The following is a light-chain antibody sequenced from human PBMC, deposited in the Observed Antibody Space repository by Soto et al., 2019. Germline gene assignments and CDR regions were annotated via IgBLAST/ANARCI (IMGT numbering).Light chain of an antibody. CDR3: SSYAGSNNLV. Sequence: QSALTQPPSASGSPGQSVTISCTGTSSDVGGYNYVSWYQQHPGKAPKLMIFEVSKRPSGVPDRFSGSKSGNTASLTVSGPQSADEADYYCSSYAGSNNLVFGTGTKLTV. V-gene: IGLV2-8*01. CDR1: SSDVGGYNY. CDR2: EVS. J-gene: IGLJ1*01.